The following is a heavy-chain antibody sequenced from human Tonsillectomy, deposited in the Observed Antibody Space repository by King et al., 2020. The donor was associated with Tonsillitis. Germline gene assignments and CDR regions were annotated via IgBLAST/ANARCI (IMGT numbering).Heavy chain of an antibody. J-gene: IGHJ4*02. CDR2: ISWNSGSI. V-gene: IGHV3-9*01. D-gene: IGHD3-22*01. CDR1: GFTFDDYA. Sequence: VQLVESGGGLVQPGRSLRLSCAASGFTFDDYAMHWVRQAPGKGLEWVSGISWNSGSIGYADSVKGRFTISRDNAKNYLYLQMNSLRAEDTALYYCAKDNHYYYDSSGYVDYWGQGTLVTVSS. CDR3: AKDNHYYYDSSGYVDY.